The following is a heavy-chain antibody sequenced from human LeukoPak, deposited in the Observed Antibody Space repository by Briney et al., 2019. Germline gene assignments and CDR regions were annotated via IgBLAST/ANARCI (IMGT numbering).Heavy chain of an antibody. CDR2: IYYSGST. V-gene: IGHV4-59*12. CDR1: GGSISSYY. CDR3: ARVFPFNDYVWGSYRRNWFDP. D-gene: IGHD3-16*02. Sequence: SETLSLTCTVSGGSISSYYWSWIRQPPGKGLEWIGYIYYSGSTNYNPSLKSRVTISVDTSKNQFSLKLSSVTAADTAVYYCARVFPFNDYVWGSYRRNWFDPWGQGTLVTVSS. J-gene: IGHJ5*02.